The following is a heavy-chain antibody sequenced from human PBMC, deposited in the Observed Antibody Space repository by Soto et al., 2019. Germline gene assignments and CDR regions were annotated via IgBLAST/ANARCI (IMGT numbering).Heavy chain of an antibody. V-gene: IGHV3-23*01. J-gene: IGHJ4*02. CDR3: AKDYYDSSGYFDY. CDR1: GFTFSSYA. D-gene: IGHD3-22*01. CDR2: ISCSGGST. Sequence: GGSLRLSCAASGFTFSSYAMRWVRQAPGKGLEWVSAISCSGGSTYYADSVKGRFTISRDKSKNTLYLQMNSLRAEDTAVYYCAKDYYDSSGYFDYWGQGTLVTVSS.